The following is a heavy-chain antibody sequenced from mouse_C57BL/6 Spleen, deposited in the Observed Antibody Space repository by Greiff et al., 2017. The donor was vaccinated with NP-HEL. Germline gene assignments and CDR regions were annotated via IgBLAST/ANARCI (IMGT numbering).Heavy chain of an antibody. CDR3: ARLVGLSYYFDY. CDR1: GYTFTSYW. J-gene: IGHJ2*01. CDR2: INPSNGGT. V-gene: IGHV1-53*01. Sequence: QVQLQQPGTELVKPGASVKLSCKASGYTFTSYWMHWVKQRPGQGLEWIGNINPSNGGTNYNEKFKSKATLTVDKSSSTAYMQLSGLTSEDSAVYYCARLVGLSYYFDYWGQGTTLTVSS. D-gene: IGHD1-3*01.